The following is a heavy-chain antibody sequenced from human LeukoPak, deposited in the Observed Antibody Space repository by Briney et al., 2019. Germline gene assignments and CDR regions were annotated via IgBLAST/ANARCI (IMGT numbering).Heavy chain of an antibody. Sequence: GGPLKPSCAAPGSTLRSYPMTWVRRPPGRGRGGGAVISYDGSNKYYADSVKGRFTISRDNSKNTLYLQMNSLRAEDTAVYYCARWIAAAGLVADYWGQGILVTVSS. CDR1: GSTLRSYP. D-gene: IGHD6-13*01. CDR3: ARWIAAAGLVADY. CDR2: ISYDGSNK. V-gene: IGHV3-30-3*01. J-gene: IGHJ4*02.